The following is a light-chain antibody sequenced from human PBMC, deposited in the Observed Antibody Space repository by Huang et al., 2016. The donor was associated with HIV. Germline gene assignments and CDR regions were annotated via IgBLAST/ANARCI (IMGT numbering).Light chain of an antibody. Sequence: DIQMTQSPSSLSASVGDRVTITCRASKSISTYLNWYQQKPGRAPKLLSHAASSLQSGVPSRFSGSGSGTDFTLTISSLQPEDFATYFCQQSYTTLGTFGRGTNLEIK. CDR1: KSISTY. CDR3: QQSYTTLGT. V-gene: IGKV1-39*01. CDR2: AAS. J-gene: IGKJ2*01.